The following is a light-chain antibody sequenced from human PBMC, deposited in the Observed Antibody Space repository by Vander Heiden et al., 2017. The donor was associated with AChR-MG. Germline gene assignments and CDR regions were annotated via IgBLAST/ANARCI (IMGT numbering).Light chain of an antibody. J-gene: IGKJ5*01. Sequence: DIVMTQSPLSLPVTPGEPASISCRSSQSLLLSNGYNSLDWYLQKPGQSPQLLIYLGSNRASGVPDRFSGSGSGTDFTLKISRVEAEDVGVYYCMQNLQATSFGQGTRLEIK. CDR2: LGS. CDR1: QSLLLSNGYNS. CDR3: MQNLQATS. V-gene: IGKV2-28*01.